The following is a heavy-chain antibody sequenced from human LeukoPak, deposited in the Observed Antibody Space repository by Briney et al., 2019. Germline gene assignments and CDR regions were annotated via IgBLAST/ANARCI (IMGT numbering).Heavy chain of an antibody. D-gene: IGHD3-22*01. Sequence: SETLSLTCTVSGGSISSSSYYWGWIRQPPGTGLEWIGSIYYSGSTYYNPSLKSRVTISVDTSKNQFSLKLSSVTAADTAVYYCARINYYDSSELYWGQGTLVTVSS. CDR1: GGSISSSSYY. CDR2: IYYSGST. CDR3: ARINYYDSSELY. V-gene: IGHV4-39*01. J-gene: IGHJ4*02.